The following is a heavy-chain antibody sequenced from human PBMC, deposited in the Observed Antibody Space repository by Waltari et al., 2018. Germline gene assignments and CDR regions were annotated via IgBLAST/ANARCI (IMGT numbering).Heavy chain of an antibody. V-gene: IGHV3-23*03. J-gene: IGHJ4*02. Sequence: EVQLLESGGGLVQPGGSLRLSCAASGFTFSSYAMSWVRQAPGKGLEWVSVIYSGGSTYYADSVKGRFTISRDNSKNTLYLQMNSLRAEDTAVYYCATYLSGCVYWGQGTLVTVSS. D-gene: IGHD6-19*01. CDR3: ATYLSGCVY. CDR2: IYSGGST. CDR1: GFTFSSYA.